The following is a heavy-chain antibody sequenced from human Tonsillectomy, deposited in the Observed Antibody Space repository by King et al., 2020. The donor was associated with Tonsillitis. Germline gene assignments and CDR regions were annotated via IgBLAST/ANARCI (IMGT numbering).Heavy chain of an antibody. CDR2: IYSSGST. D-gene: IGHD6-6*01. Sequence: QLQESGPGLAKPSETLSLTCTVSGGSIRSHYWSWIRQPPGKGLEWIGYIYSSGSTNYHPSLKSRGTISVDTSNNQFPLKPRSVTAADTAVYYCARLLPEYSRSAGCFDYWGQGTLVTVSS. CDR3: ARLLPEYSRSAGCFDY. V-gene: IGHV4-59*08. CDR1: GGSIRSHY. J-gene: IGHJ4*02.